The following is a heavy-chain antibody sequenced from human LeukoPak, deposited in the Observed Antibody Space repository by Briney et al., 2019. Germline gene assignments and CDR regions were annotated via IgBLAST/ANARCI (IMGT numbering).Heavy chain of an antibody. V-gene: IGHV3-7*01. Sequence: GGSLRLSCAASGFTFSSYWMNWVRQPPGKGLEWVANIKGDGNEKNYVDSVRGRFSISRDNAKNSLYLQMDSLRAEDTAVYYCAKEGAYPIITYDSWGQGALVTVSS. CDR1: GFTFSSYW. D-gene: IGHD3-10*01. CDR3: AKEGAYPIITYDS. J-gene: IGHJ5*01. CDR2: IKGDGNEK.